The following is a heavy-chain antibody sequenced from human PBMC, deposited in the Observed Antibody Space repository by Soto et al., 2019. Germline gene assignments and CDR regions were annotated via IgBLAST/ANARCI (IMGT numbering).Heavy chain of an antibody. J-gene: IGHJ2*01. CDR1: GGTFSSYA. Sequence: QVQLVQSGAEVKKPGSSVKVSCKASGGTFSSYAISWVRQAPGQGLEWMGGIIPIFGTANYAQKFQGRVTSPADESTSTACMELSSLRSEDTAVYYCARVVTVVKSFHYWYFDLWGRGTLVTVSS. V-gene: IGHV1-69*12. CDR2: IIPIFGTA. CDR3: ARVVTVVKSFHYWYFDL. D-gene: IGHD2-15*01.